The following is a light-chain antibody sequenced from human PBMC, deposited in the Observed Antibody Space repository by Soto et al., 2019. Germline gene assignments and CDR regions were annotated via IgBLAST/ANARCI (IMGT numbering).Light chain of an antibody. CDR2: EVS. Sequence: QSALTQPPSASGSLGQSVTISCTGTTSDVGAYDYVSWYQQRPGEAPTLMIFEVSKRPTGLPDRFSGSKSGNTASLTVSGLQAEDEADYYCTSYAGTDNLVFGGGTKLTVL. V-gene: IGLV2-8*01. J-gene: IGLJ3*02. CDR1: TSDVGAYDY. CDR3: TSYAGTDNLV.